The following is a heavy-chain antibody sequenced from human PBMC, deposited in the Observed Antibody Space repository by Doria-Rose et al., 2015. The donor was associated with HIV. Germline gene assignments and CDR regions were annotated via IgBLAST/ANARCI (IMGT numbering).Heavy chain of an antibody. D-gene: IGHD3-3*01. J-gene: IGHJ6*03. Sequence: VQLVESGGGLVQPGRSLRLSCVGSGFSFESYAMHWVRLAPGKGLEWVAGISWDSDAKGNAGSVEGRFTISRDNAKKSVYLEMRSLRPEDTAFYYCAKAPIIGPKYYFYMDVWGKGTSVTVSS. CDR2: ISWDSDAK. CDR3: AKAPIIGPKYYFYMDV. CDR1: GFSFESYA. V-gene: IGHV3-9*01.